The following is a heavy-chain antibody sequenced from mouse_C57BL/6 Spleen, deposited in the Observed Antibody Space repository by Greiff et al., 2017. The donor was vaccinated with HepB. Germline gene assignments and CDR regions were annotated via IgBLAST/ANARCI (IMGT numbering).Heavy chain of an antibody. CDR3: ARKDYGSRGDFDY. D-gene: IGHD1-1*01. CDR1: GYAFSSSW. Sequence: VQLQQSGPELVKPGASVKISCKASGYAFSSSWMNWVKQRPGKGLEWIGRIYPGDGDTNYNGKFKGKATLTADKSSSTAYMQLSSLTSEDSAVYFCARKDYGSRGDFDYWGQGTTLTVSS. J-gene: IGHJ2*01. V-gene: IGHV1-82*01. CDR2: IYPGDGDT.